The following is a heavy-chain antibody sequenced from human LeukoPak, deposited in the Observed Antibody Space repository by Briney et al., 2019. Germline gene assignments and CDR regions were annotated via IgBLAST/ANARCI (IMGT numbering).Heavy chain of an antibody. V-gene: IGHV4-59*01. D-gene: IGHD3-3*01. CDR1: GGSFSGYY. J-gene: IGHJ5*02. Sequence: SETLFLTCAVYGGSFSGYYWSWIRQPPGKGLEWIGYIYYSGSTNYNPSLKSRVTISVDTSKNQFSLKLSSVTAADTAVYYCARAMYYDFWSGYTTHNWFDPWGQGTLVTVSS. CDR2: IYYSGST. CDR3: ARAMYYDFWSGYTTHNWFDP.